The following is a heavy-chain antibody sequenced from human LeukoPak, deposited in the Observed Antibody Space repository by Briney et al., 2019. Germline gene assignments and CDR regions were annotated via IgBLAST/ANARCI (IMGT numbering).Heavy chain of an antibody. CDR3: ARMTTGHDY. CDR1: GTSSSSYY. Sequence: PSETLSLTCGVSGTSSSSYYRSWIRQTPGKGLEWIGEVNHSGYTNMNPSLKSRVTISVDTSKNQFSLMLTSVTAADTAVYFCARMTTGHDYWGQGTLVTVSS. D-gene: IGHD4-17*01. V-gene: IGHV4-34*01. J-gene: IGHJ4*02. CDR2: VNHSGYT.